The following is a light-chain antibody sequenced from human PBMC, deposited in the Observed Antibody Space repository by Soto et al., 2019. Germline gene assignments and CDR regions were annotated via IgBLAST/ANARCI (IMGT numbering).Light chain of an antibody. CDR3: ETWDINTHVV. J-gene: IGLJ2*01. Sequence: QPVLTQSSSASASLGSSVKLTCTLSSGHTTYIIAWHQQQPGKAPRYLMKLATSGSYNKGSGVPDRFSGSSSGADRYLTISNLQFEDEADYYCETWDINTHVVFGGGTKLTVL. V-gene: IGLV4-60*02. CDR1: SGHTTYI. CDR2: LATSGSY.